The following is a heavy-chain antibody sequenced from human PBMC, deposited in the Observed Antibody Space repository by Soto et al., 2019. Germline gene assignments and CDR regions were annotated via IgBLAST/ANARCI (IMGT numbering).Heavy chain of an antibody. CDR2: ISAYNGNT. J-gene: IGHJ6*02. V-gene: IGHV1-18*01. CDR3: AREKAERYYDFWSGYYPGGDGMDV. D-gene: IGHD3-3*01. Sequence: ASVKVSCKASGYTFTSYGISWVRQAPGQGLEWMGWISAYNGNTNYAQKLQGRVTMTTDTSTSTAYMGLRSLRSDDTAVYYCAREKAERYYDFWSGYYPGGDGMDVWGQGTTVTVSS. CDR1: GYTFTSYG.